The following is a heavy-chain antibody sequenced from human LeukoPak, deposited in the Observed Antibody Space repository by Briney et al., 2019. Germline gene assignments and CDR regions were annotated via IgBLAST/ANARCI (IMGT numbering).Heavy chain of an antibody. CDR1: GFTFSSYS. V-gene: IGHV3-21*01. CDR3: ARDRGSGYYFRGVLFDY. J-gene: IGHJ4*02. CDR2: ISSSSSYI. D-gene: IGHD3-22*01. Sequence: PGGSLRLSCAASGFTFSSYSMNWVRQAPGKGLEWVSSISSSSSYIYYADSVKGRFTISRDNAKNSLYLQMNSLRAEDTAVYYCARDRGSGYYFRGVLFDYWGQGTLVTVSS.